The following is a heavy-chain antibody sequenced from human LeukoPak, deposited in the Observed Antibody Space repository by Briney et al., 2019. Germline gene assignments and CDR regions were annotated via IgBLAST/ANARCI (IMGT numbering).Heavy chain of an antibody. V-gene: IGHV3-33*06. D-gene: IGHD3-10*01. CDR2: IWYDGSNK. Sequence: GGSLRLSCAASGFTFSSYVMHWVRQAPGKGLEWVAVIWYDGSNKYYADSVKGRFTISRDNSKNTLYLQMNSLRAEDTAVYYCAKWLYYYGSGSYEGYWGQGTLVTVSS. CDR1: GFTFSSYV. J-gene: IGHJ4*02. CDR3: AKWLYYYGSGSYEGY.